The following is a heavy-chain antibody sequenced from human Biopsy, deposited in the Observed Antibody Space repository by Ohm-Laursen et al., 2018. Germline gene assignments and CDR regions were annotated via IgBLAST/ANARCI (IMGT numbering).Heavy chain of an antibody. D-gene: IGHD3-10*01. Sequence: SSAKVSCKASGDTFNKYGIFWVRQAPGQGLEWMGRIIPIVDIVNYAQRFQGRVTMTADKSTSTAYLDLSSLISEDTAVYYCARGGSGSGYYGMDVWGQGTTVTVSS. CDR1: GDTFNKYG. CDR3: ARGGSGSGYYGMDV. V-gene: IGHV1-69*04. CDR2: IIPIVDIV. J-gene: IGHJ6*02.